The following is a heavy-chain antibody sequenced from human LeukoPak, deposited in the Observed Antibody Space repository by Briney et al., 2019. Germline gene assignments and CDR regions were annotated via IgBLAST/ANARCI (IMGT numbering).Heavy chain of an antibody. V-gene: IGHV3-21*01. Sequence: GGSLRLSCAASGFTFSSYSMNWVRQAPGKGLEWVSSISSSSSYIYYADSVKGGFTISRDNAKNSLYLQMNSLRTEDTAVYYCARDGMNIVVVPAAISYYYYYMDVWGKGTTVTVSS. D-gene: IGHD2-2*01. CDR3: ARDGMNIVVVPAAISYYYYYMDV. CDR2: ISSSSSYI. J-gene: IGHJ6*03. CDR1: GFTFSSYS.